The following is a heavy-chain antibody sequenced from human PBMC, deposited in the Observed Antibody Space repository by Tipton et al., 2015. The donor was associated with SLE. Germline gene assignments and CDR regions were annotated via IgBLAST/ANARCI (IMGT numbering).Heavy chain of an antibody. V-gene: IGHV4-38-2*01. D-gene: IGHD3-10*01. J-gene: IGHJ4*01. CDR2: IYHSGRN. CDR1: GYFISSGSY. Sequence: TLSLTCAVSGYFISSGSYWGWIRQPPGKGLEWIGSIYHSGRNNYNPSLKSRVTISVDTSNNQLSLKLTSVTAADTAVYYCARGAKERITLVRVRPYYFDYWGQGSLVTVSS. CDR3: ARGAKERITLVRVRPYYFDY.